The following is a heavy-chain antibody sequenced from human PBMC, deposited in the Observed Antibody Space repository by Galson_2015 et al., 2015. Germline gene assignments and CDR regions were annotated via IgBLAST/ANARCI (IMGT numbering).Heavy chain of an antibody. CDR2: IVVGSGNT. Sequence: QSGAEVKKPGASVKVSCKASGFTFTSSAMQWVRQARGQRLEWIGWIVVGSGNTNYAQKFQERVTITRDMSTSTAYMELSSLRSEDTAVYYCAAGAIGYSSGWSNDYYYYGMDVWGQGTTVTVSS. CDR1: GFTFTSSA. J-gene: IGHJ6*02. D-gene: IGHD6-19*01. CDR3: AAGAIGYSSGWSNDYYYYGMDV. V-gene: IGHV1-58*02.